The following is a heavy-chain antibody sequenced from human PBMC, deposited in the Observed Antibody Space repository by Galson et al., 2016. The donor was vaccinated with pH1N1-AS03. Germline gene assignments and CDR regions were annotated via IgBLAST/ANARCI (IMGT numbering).Heavy chain of an antibody. Sequence: SVKVSCKASGYSFINYGVSWVRQARGQGLEWMGWISTHNDKTEYSQKFQARVTLTTDKSRSTAYMELRGLRSDDTAVYYCARGAFVYVWGSYPLDYWGQGTLVTVSS. CDR2: ISTHNDKT. CDR1: GYSFINYG. CDR3: ARGAFVYVWGSYPLDY. D-gene: IGHD3-16*02. V-gene: IGHV1-18*01. J-gene: IGHJ4*02.